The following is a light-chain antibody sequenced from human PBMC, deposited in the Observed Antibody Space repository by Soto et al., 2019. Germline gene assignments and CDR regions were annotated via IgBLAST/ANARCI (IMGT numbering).Light chain of an antibody. V-gene: IGKV3-15*01. Sequence: EIVLTQSPGTLSLSPGERATLSCRASQSVSNNYLAWYQQKPGQPPRLLIYGASTRATGIPARFSGSGSGTEFTLTISSLQSEDFAVYYCQQYNAWPSITFGQGTRLEIK. CDR1: QSVSNN. J-gene: IGKJ5*01. CDR3: QQYNAWPSIT. CDR2: GAS.